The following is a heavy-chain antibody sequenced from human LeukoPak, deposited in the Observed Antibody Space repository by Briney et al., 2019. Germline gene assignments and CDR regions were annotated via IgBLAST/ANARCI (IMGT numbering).Heavy chain of an antibody. Sequence: SETLSLTCAVYGGSFSGYYWSWIRQPPGKGLEWIGEINHSGSTNYNPSLKSRVTISVDTSKNQFSLKLSSVTAADTAVYYCARGPMITFGGVIVIPFFDYWGQGTLVTVSS. CDR3: ARGPMITFGGVIVIPFFDY. D-gene: IGHD3-16*02. J-gene: IGHJ4*02. V-gene: IGHV4-34*01. CDR1: GGSFSGYY. CDR2: INHSGST.